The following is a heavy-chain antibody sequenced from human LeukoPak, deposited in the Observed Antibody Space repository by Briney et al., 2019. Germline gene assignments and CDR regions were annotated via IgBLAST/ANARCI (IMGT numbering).Heavy chain of an antibody. V-gene: IGHV3-15*01. J-gene: IGHJ4*02. CDR3: ATGGHYFGA. CDR1: GFTFNTAW. D-gene: IGHD3-10*01. CDR2: IKTKTDGGTA. Sequence: GGSLRLSCAASGFTFNTAWMSWVRQAPGKGVEWVGRIKTKTDGGTAEYAAHVKGRFTISRDDSKNTLYLQMDSLKTEDTAVYHCATGGHYFGAWGQGSLVTVSA.